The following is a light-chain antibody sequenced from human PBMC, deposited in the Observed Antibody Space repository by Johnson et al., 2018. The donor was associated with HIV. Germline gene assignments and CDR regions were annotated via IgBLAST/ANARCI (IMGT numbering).Light chain of an antibody. V-gene: IGLV1-51*01. CDR1: SSNIGNNY. CDR3: GTLDSSLGAHYV. CDR2: DNN. Sequence: QSVLTQPPSVSAAPGQKVTISCSGSSSNIGNNYVSWYQQLPGTAPKLLIYDNNKRPSGIPDRFSGSKSGTSATLCITGLQTGDEADYYCGTLDSSLGAHYVFGTGTKVTVL. J-gene: IGLJ1*01.